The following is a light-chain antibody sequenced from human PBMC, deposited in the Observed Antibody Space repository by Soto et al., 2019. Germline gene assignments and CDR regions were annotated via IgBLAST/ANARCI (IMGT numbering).Light chain of an antibody. J-gene: IGKJ1*01. CDR2: GAS. V-gene: IGKV3-20*01. CDR3: QQYGSSPPERT. Sequence: EIVLTQSPGTLSLSPGERATLSCRASQSVSSSYLTWYQQKPGQAPRLLIYGASSRATGIPDRFSGSGSGTDFTLTISRLVPEDFAVYYCQQYGSSPPERTFGQGTKVEIK. CDR1: QSVSSSY.